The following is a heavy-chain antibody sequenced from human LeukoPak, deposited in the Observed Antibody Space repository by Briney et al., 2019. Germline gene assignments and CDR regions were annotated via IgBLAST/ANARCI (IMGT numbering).Heavy chain of an antibody. J-gene: IGHJ4*02. Sequence: GGSLRLSCAVSGFTVSSNYMSWVRQAPGKGLEWVAFIRYDGSNKYYADSVKGRFTISRDNSKNTLYLQMNSQRAEDTAVYYCAKPDRVVPAAIFRYFDYWGQGTLVTDSS. V-gene: IGHV3-30*02. CDR1: GFTVSSNY. CDR2: IRYDGSNK. D-gene: IGHD2-2*01. CDR3: AKPDRVVPAAIFRYFDY.